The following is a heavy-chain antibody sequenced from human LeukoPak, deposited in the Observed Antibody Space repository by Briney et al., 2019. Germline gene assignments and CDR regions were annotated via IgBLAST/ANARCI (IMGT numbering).Heavy chain of an antibody. CDR1: GGSISSSSYY. J-gene: IGHJ4*02. CDR2: IYYSGST. Sequence: SETLSLTCTVSGGSISSSSYYWGWIRQPPGKGLEWIGSIYYSGSTYYNPSLKSRVTISVDTSKNQFSLKLSSVTAADTAVYYCAREAGSYYFDYWGQGTLVTVSS. V-gene: IGHV4-39*07. CDR3: AREAGSYYFDY.